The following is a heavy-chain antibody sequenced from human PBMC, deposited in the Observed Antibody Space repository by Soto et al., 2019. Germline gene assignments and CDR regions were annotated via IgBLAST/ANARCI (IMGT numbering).Heavy chain of an antibody. V-gene: IGHV3-23*01. CDR2: ISGSGGST. CDR1: VFTFSSYA. D-gene: IGHD2-8*01. J-gene: IGHJ4*02. CDR3: AKWAVANGYNQPGSFDY. Sequence: PXGSLRLSCASSVFTFSSYAMSCVRHAPGKWLEWVSAISGSGGSTYYADSVKGRFTISRDNSKNTLYLQMNSLRAEDTAVYYCAKWAVANGYNQPGSFDYWGQGTLFTVSS.